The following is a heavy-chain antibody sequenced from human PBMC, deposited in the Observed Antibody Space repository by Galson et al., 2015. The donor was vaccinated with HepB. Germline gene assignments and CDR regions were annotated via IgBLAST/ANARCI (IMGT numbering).Heavy chain of an antibody. D-gene: IGHD4-17*01. CDR3: ARVRRRFYGEGALDY. V-gene: IGHV1-2*02. CDR1: GYTFTGYY. Sequence: SVKVSCKASGYTFTGYYMHWVRQAPGQGLEWMGWINPNSGGTNYAQKFQGRVTMTRDTSISTAYMELSRLRSDDTAVYYCARVRRRFYGEGALDYWGQGTLVTVSS. CDR2: INPNSGGT. J-gene: IGHJ4*02.